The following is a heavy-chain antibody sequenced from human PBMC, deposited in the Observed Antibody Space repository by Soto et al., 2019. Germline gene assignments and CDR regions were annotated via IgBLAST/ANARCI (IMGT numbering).Heavy chain of an antibody. CDR3: ARQVPAAIRLGWFDP. V-gene: IGHV4-39*01. D-gene: IGHD2-2*02. CDR1: GGSISRSTYY. J-gene: IGHJ5*02. Sequence: SETLSLTCTVSGGSISRSTYYWGWIRQPPGKGLEWIGSIYYSGSTYYRPSLKSRVTISVDTSKNQFSLKLSSVTAADMAVYYCARQVPAAIRLGWFDPWGQGTLVTVSS. CDR2: IYYSGST.